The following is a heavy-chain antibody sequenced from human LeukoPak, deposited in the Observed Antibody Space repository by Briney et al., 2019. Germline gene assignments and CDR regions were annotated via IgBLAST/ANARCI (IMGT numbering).Heavy chain of an antibody. Sequence: PGRSLRLSCAASGFTFSSYAMHWVRQAPGKGLEWVAVISYDGSNKYYADSVKGRFTISRDNSKNTLYLQMNSLRAEDTAVYYCARAGYSSGWYGPGYYYYYMDVWGKGTTVTVSS. CDR1: GFTFSSYA. V-gene: IGHV3-30*01. D-gene: IGHD6-19*01. CDR3: ARAGYSSGWYGPGYYYYYMDV. CDR2: ISYDGSNK. J-gene: IGHJ6*03.